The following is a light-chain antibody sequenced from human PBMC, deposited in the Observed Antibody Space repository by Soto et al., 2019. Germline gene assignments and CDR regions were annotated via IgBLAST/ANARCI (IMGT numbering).Light chain of an antibody. CDR3: QSYDSRLSAYV. J-gene: IGLJ1*01. CDR2: GNS. V-gene: IGLV1-40*01. Sequence: QSVLTQPPSVSGAPGQRGTISCTGSSSNIGAGYDVHWYQQHPGTAPKLLIYGNSNRPSGVPDRLSGSKSGTSASLAITGLQAEDEADYYCQSYDSRLSAYVFGTGTKVTVL. CDR1: SSNIGAGYD.